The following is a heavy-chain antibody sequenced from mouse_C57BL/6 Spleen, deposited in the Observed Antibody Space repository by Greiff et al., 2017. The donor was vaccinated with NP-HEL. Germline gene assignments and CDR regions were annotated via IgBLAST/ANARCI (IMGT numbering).Heavy chain of an antibody. J-gene: IGHJ4*01. Sequence: QVQLKQPGAELVRPGSSVKLSCKASGYTFTSYWMHWVKQRPIQGLEWIGNIDPSDSETHYNQKFKDKATLTVDKSSSTAYMQLSSLTSEDSAVYYCARRPDGYYPLDYWGQGTSVTVSS. CDR2: IDPSDSET. D-gene: IGHD2-3*01. CDR3: ARRPDGYYPLDY. CDR1: GYTFTSYW. V-gene: IGHV1-52*01.